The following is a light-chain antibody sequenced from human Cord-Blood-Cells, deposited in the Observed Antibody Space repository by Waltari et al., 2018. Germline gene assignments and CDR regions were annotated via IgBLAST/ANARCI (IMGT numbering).Light chain of an antibody. Sequence: EIVLTQSPGTLSLSPGERATLSCRASQSVSSSYLAWYQQKPGQAPRLLIYGASSRATGIPDRFSGSGSGTYFTLTISRLDPEDFAVYYCQQYGSSPTFGQGTRLEIK. V-gene: IGKV3-20*01. CDR1: QSVSSSY. J-gene: IGKJ5*01. CDR3: QQYGSSPT. CDR2: GAS.